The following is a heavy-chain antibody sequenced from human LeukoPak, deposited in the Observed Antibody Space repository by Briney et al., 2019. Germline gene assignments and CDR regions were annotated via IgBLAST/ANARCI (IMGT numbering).Heavy chain of an antibody. CDR1: GFTFDDYG. V-gene: IGHV3-20*01. Sequence: GGSLRLSCAASGFTFDDYGMSWVRQAPGKGLEWVSGINWNGGSTGYADSVKGRFTISRDNAKNSLYLQMNSLRAEDTALYHCARGQHIKGWRWDPNYYYYYGMDVWGQGTTVTVSS. J-gene: IGHJ6*02. CDR3: ARGQHIKGWRWDPNYYYYYGMDV. CDR2: INWNGGST. D-gene: IGHD2-21*01.